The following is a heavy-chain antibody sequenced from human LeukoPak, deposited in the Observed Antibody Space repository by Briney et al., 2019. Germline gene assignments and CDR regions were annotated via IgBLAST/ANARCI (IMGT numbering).Heavy chain of an antibody. CDR2: IDPKSGGT. Sequence: ASVKVSCKTSGYTFSGYYIHWVRQAPGQGLEWLGRIDPKSGGTSFAHNFQGRVTMTTDTSISTVYMDLSSLSSDDTAVYYCARDSRVSADYWGQGTLVTVSS. V-gene: IGHV1-2*06. CDR1: GYTFSGYY. CDR3: ARDSRVSADY. D-gene: IGHD2-8*01. J-gene: IGHJ4*02.